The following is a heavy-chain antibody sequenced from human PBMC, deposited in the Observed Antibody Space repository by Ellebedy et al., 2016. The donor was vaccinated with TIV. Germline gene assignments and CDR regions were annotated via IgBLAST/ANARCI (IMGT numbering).Heavy chain of an antibody. CDR2: IDPTDSYT. CDR1: GYSFSTYW. D-gene: IGHD3-10*01. Sequence: GESLKISCKASGYSFSTYWITWVRQMPGKGLEWMGKIDPTDSYTNYSPSFQGLVTISADESASTAYLHWPSLKASDSATYYCSRHRGYGMDVWGQGTTVTVSS. V-gene: IGHV5-10-1*01. CDR3: SRHRGYGMDV. J-gene: IGHJ6*02.